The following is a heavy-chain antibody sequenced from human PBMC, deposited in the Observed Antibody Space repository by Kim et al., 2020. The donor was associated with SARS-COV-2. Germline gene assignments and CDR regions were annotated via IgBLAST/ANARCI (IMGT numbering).Heavy chain of an antibody. CDR1: GFTFSSYA. V-gene: IGHV3-23*01. D-gene: IGHD6-13*01. Sequence: GGSLRLSCAASGFTFSSYAMSWVRQAPGKGLEWVSAISGSGGSTYYADSVKGRFTISRDNSKNTLYLQMNSLRAEDTAVYYCAKDRFYSSSWPLRDAFDIWGQGTMVTVSS. CDR2: ISGSGGST. CDR3: AKDRFYSSSWPLRDAFDI. J-gene: IGHJ3*02.